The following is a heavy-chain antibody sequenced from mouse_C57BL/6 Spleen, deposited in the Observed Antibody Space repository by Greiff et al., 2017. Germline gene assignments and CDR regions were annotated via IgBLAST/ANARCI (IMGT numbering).Heavy chain of an antibody. CDR1: GYAFSSYW. J-gene: IGHJ2*01. CDR2: INPGDGDT. CDR3: ARYGNYYFDY. D-gene: IGHD1-1*01. V-gene: IGHV1-80*01. Sequence: VQLQQSGAELVKPGASVKISCKASGYAFSSYWMNWVKQRPGKGLEWIGQINPGDGDTNYNGKFKGKATLTADKSSSPAYMQLSGLTSEDSAVYFCARYGNYYFDYWGQGTTLTVSS.